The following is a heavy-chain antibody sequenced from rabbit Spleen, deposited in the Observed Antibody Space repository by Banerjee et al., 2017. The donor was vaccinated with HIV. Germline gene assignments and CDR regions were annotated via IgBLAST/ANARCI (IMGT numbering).Heavy chain of an antibody. Sequence: QSLEESGESLVKPGASLTLTYTASGFSFSNYYMCWVRQAPGKGLEWIACIVTSTGNIYYASWAKGRFTISKTSSTTVTLQMTSLTAADTATYFCARDPDYGGVGYPFNLWGPGTLVTVS. V-gene: IGHV1S40*01. CDR1: GFSFSNYY. J-gene: IGHJ4*01. D-gene: IGHD4-2*01. CDR3: ARDPDYGGVGYPFNL. CDR2: IVTSTGNI.